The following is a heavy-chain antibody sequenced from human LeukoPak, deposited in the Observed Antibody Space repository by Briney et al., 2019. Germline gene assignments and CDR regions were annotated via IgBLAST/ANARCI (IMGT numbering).Heavy chain of an antibody. V-gene: IGHV3-53*01. CDR2: IYSDGTT. J-gene: IGHJ4*02. D-gene: IGHD4-17*01. CDR1: GFIVSSNY. Sequence: GGSLRLSCAASGFIVSSNYMSWVRQAPGRGLDWVSVIYSDGTTYYADSVKGRFTISRDNSKNTLYLQMNSLRAEDTAVYYCAKTTNGGSYYFDYWGQGTLVTVSS. CDR3: AKTTNGGSYYFDY.